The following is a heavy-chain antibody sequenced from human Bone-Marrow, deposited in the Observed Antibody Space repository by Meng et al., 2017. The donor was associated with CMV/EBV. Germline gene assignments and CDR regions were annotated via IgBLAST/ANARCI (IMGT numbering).Heavy chain of an antibody. CDR3: ARGRLTFDY. CDR1: GSPISSYY. D-gene: IGHD3-9*01. V-gene: IGHV4-59*01. Sequence: SETLSLTCTVSGSPISSYYWSWIRQPPGKGLEWIGYIYYSGSTNYNPSLKSRVTISVDTSKNQFSLKLSSVTAADTAVYYRARGRLTFDYWGQGTLVTASS. J-gene: IGHJ4*02. CDR2: IYYSGST.